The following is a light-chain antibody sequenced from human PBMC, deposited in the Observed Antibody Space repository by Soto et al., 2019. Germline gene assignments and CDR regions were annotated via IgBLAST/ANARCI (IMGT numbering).Light chain of an antibody. V-gene: IGKV1-5*01. Sequence: DIQMTHSPSTLSASVGDRVTITCRASQSISTWLAWYQQKPGKGPKLLIYDASSLQGGVPSRFSGSGSGTEFTLTISSLQPDDFATYYCQQYESYSRTFGQGTKVDIK. CDR2: DAS. J-gene: IGKJ1*01. CDR1: QSISTW. CDR3: QQYESYSRT.